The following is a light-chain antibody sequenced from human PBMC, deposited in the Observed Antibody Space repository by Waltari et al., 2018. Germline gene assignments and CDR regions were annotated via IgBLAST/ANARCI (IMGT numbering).Light chain of an antibody. CDR2: DVR. CDR3: CSYAGSYTWV. V-gene: IGLV2-11*01. J-gene: IGLJ3*02. Sequence: QSALTQPRSVSGSLGPSVTISCTGTSSDVGGYNTVSWYQQHPGKAPKLMIYDVRKRPSGVPYRFSGSKSGNTASLTISGLQSEDEADYYCCSYAGSYTWVFGGGTKLTVL. CDR1: SSDVGGYNT.